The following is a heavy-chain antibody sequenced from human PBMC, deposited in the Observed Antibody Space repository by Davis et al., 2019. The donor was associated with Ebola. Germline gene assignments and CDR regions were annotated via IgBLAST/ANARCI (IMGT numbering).Heavy chain of an antibody. Sequence: KVSCKASGYSFTSFWIGWVRQMPGKGLEWMGIIYPGDSDTRYSPSFQGQVTISADKSISTAYLQWSSLKASDTAMYYCARGGDIVATHFDYWGQGTLVTVSS. D-gene: IGHD5-12*01. V-gene: IGHV5-51*01. CDR2: IYPGDSDT. CDR1: GYSFTSFW. CDR3: ARGGDIVATHFDY. J-gene: IGHJ4*02.